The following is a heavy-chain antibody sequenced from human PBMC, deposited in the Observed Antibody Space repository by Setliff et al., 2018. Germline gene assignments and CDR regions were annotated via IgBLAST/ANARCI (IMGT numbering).Heavy chain of an antibody. CDR2: IYHSGST. CDR3: ATPGRRFGESIDY. Sequence: SETLSLTCAVSGYSISSGHYWGWIRQPPGKGLEWIGSIYHSGSTYYNPSLKSRVTISVDTSKNQFSLKLTSVTAADTAVYYCATPGRRFGESIDYWGQGTLVTVSS. D-gene: IGHD3-10*01. V-gene: IGHV4-38-2*01. CDR1: GYSISSGHY. J-gene: IGHJ4*02.